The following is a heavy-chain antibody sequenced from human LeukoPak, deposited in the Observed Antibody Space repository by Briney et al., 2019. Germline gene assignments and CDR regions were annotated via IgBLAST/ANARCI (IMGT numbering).Heavy chain of an antibody. Sequence: GASVKVSCKASGYTLTRYFIHWVRQAPGQGLEWMGIINPNGGSTSYPQKFQGRVTMTRDTSTNTVYMELSSLKSEDTAVYYCAREESVVVVTTPWKFDPWGQGTLVTVSS. D-gene: IGHD2-15*01. CDR3: AREESVVVVTTPWKFDP. CDR1: GYTLTRYF. V-gene: IGHV1-46*01. J-gene: IGHJ5*02. CDR2: INPNGGST.